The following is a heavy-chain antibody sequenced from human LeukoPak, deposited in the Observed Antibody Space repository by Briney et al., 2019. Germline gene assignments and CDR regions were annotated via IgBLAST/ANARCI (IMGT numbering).Heavy chain of an antibody. CDR1: GFTFEDYG. J-gene: IGHJ6*04. CDR3: AELGITMIGGV. CDR2: INWNSDSI. D-gene: IGHD3-10*02. V-gene: IGHV3-20*04. Sequence: GGSLRLSCAASGFTFEDYGMSWVRQAPGKGLEWVSGINWNSDSIGYADSVKGRFTTSRDNAKNSLYLQMDSLRAEDTAVYYCAELGITMIGGVWGKGTTVTISS.